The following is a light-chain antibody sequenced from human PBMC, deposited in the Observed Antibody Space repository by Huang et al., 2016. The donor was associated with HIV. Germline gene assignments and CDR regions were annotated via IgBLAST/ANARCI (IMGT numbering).Light chain of an antibody. CDR2: GAS. Sequence: EIVLTQSPGSLSLSPGERATLSCRASQSVSRSFLAWYQQKSGQAPGLLIHGASTRATGIPDRFSGSGSGTDFTLTISRLEPEDFAVYYCQQYGSSSWAFGQGTKVEIK. CDR3: QQYGSSSWA. V-gene: IGKV3-20*01. CDR1: QSVSRSF. J-gene: IGKJ1*01.